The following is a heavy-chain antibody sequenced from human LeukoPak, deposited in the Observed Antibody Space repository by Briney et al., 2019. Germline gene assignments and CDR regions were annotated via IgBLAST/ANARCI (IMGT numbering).Heavy chain of an antibody. J-gene: IGHJ4*02. CDR3: ASLLAAAGPN. D-gene: IGHD6-13*01. CDR1: GGSISSYY. Sequence: PSETLSLTCTVSGGSISSYYWSWIRQPPGKGLEWIGYIYYSGSTNYNPSLRSRVTISVDTSKNQFSLKLSSVTAADTAVYYCASLLAAAGPNWGQGTLVTVSS. CDR2: IYYSGST. V-gene: IGHV4-59*01.